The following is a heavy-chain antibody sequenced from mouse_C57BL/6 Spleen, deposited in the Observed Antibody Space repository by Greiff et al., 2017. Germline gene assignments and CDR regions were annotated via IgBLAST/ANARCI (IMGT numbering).Heavy chain of an antibody. J-gene: IGHJ4*01. V-gene: IGHV1-7*01. CDR1: GYTFTSYW. CDR3: AVDGCSLSYAMDY. Sequence: QVQLQQSGAELAKPGASVKLSCKASGYTFTSYWMHWVKQRPGQGLEWIGYINPSNGYTKYNQKFKAKATLTADKSSRTASMQLSSLTSDDSAVYYCAVDGCSLSYAMDYWGQGTSVTGSA. D-gene: IGHD1-1*01. CDR2: INPSNGYT.